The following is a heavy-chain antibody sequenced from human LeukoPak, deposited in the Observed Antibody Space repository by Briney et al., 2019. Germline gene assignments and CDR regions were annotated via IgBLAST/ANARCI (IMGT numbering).Heavy chain of an antibody. CDR2: INHSGST. CDR3: ARGGYFDWLTFDY. CDR1: GGSFSGYY. J-gene: IGHJ4*02. D-gene: IGHD3-9*01. Sequence: SETLSLTCAVYGGSFSGYYWSWIRQPPGKGLEWIGEINHSGSTNYNPSLKSRVTISVDTSKNQFSLKLRSVTAADTAVYYCARGGYFDWLTFDYWGQGTLVTVSS. V-gene: IGHV4-34*01.